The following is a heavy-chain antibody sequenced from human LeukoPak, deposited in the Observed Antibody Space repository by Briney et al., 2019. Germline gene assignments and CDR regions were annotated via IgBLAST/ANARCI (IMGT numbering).Heavy chain of an antibody. CDR2: INSDGSST. CDR3: ARASWELPNDY. Sequence: GGSLRLSCAASGFTFSSYWMHWVRQAPGKGLVWVSRINSDGSSTSYADSVKGRFTISRDNAKNTPYLQMNSLRAEDTAVYYCARASWELPNDYWGQGTLVTVSS. D-gene: IGHD1-26*01. J-gene: IGHJ4*02. CDR1: GFTFSSYW. V-gene: IGHV3-74*01.